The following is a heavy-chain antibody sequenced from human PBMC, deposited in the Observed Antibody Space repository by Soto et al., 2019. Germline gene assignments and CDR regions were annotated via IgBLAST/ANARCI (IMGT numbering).Heavy chain of an antibody. V-gene: IGHV3-9*01. Sequence: ESGGGLVQPGRSLRLSCAASGFTFDDYAMHWVRQAPGKGLEWVSGISWNSGSIGYADSVKGRFTISRDNAKNSLYLQMNSLRAEDTALYYCAKDIYSAYSSGWYSDYWGQGTLVTVSS. CDR2: ISWNSGSI. J-gene: IGHJ4*02. CDR3: AKDIYSAYSSGWYSDY. CDR1: GFTFDDYA. D-gene: IGHD6-19*01.